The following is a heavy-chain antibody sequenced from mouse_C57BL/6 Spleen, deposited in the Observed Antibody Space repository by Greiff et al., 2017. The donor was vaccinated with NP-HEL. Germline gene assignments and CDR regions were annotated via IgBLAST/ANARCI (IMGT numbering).Heavy chain of an antibody. CDR3: ARSPVSSGYAYYYARDY. D-gene: IGHD3-2*02. V-gene: IGHV1-64*01. CDR2: IHPNSGST. Sequence: QVQLQQPGAELVKPGASVKLSCKASGYTFTSYWMHWVKQRPGQGLEWIGMIHPNSGSTNYNEKLKSKATLTVDKSSSTAYMQLSSLTSEDSAVYYGARSPVSSGYAYYYARDYWGQGTSVTGAS. J-gene: IGHJ4*01. CDR1: GYTFTSYW.